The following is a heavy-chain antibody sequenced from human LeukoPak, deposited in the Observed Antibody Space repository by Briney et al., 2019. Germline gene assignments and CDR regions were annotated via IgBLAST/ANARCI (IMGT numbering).Heavy chain of an antibody. J-gene: IGHJ4*02. CDR3: ARAPYDILTGYYKEGDY. D-gene: IGHD3-9*01. CDR2: INSNSGGT. V-gene: IGHV1-2*02. Sequence: GASVKVSCKASGYTFTGYYMHWVRQAPGQGLEWMGWINSNSGGTNYAQKFQGRVTMTRDTSISTAYMELSRLRSDDTAVYYCARAPYDILTGYYKEGDYWGQGTLVTVSS. CDR1: GYTFTGYY.